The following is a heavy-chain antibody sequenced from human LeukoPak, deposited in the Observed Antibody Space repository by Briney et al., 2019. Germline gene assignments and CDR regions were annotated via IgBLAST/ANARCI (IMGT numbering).Heavy chain of an antibody. CDR2: IYPSDSAT. CDR1: GSTFTTYW. J-gene: IGHJ4*02. D-gene: IGHD6-19*01. V-gene: IGHV5-51*01. CDR3: ARLPAGSNGWPDY. Sequence: GGSLQISCQGSGSTFTTYWIGGGRQVPGKGLEGMGIIYPSDSATKYSPSFQGQVTISADKSISTIYLQWSSLKASDTATYYCARLPAGSNGWPDYWGQGALATVSS.